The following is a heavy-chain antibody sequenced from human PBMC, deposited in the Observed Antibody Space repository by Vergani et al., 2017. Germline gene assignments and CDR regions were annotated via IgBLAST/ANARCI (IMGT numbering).Heavy chain of an antibody. Sequence: QVQLVESGGGLVKPGGSLRLSCAASGFTFSDYYMSWTRQAPGKGLEWVSYISSSGSTIYYADSVKGRFTISRDNAKNSLYLQMNSLRAEDTAVDYCAKVQLWSPNQPFDYWGQGTLVTVSS. CDR1: GFTFSDYY. D-gene: IGHD5-18*01. J-gene: IGHJ4*02. V-gene: IGHV3-11*01. CDR2: ISSSGSTI. CDR3: AKVQLWSPNQPFDY.